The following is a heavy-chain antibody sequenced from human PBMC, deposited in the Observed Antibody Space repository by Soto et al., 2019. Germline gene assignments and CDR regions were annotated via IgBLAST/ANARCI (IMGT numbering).Heavy chain of an antibody. CDR1: GDTFTFYS. CDR3: ASSYGSGYRAFDY. CDR2: INPILSMS. D-gene: IGHD3-10*01. V-gene: IGHV1-69*02. J-gene: IGHJ4*02. Sequence: QVQLVQSGAEVKKPGSSVRVSCKASGDTFTFYSINWVRQAPGLGLEWMGRINPILSMSNYAQRFQGRVTMAPEKSTSTAYMELSSLRSEDTAMYYCASSYGSGYRAFDYWGQGALVTVSS.